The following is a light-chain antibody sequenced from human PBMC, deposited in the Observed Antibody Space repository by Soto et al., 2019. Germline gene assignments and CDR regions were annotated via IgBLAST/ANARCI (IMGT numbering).Light chain of an antibody. J-gene: IGLJ2*01. CDR2: EGT. CDR1: SSDVGSYNL. V-gene: IGLV2-23*01. CDR3: SSYAGSSTVV. Sequence: QSALTQPASVSGSPGQSITISCTGTSSDVGSYNLVSWYQEHPDRAPKLMIYEGTKRPLGVSNRFSGSKSGNTASLTISGLQAEDEANYYCSSYAGSSTVVFGGGTKLTVL.